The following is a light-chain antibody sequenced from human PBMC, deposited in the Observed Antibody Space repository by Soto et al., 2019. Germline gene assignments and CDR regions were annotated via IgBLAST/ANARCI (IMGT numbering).Light chain of an antibody. V-gene: IGKV3-20*01. CDR2: GAS. CDR1: QSVPGSS. Sequence: EIVLTQSPGTLSLSPGERATLSCRASQSVPGSSLAWYQQRPGQAPRLLIYGASNRVTGIPDRFSGSGSGTDFTLTISRLEPEDFAVYYCQQYGVSPGTFGQGTKVEIK. J-gene: IGKJ1*01. CDR3: QQYGVSPGT.